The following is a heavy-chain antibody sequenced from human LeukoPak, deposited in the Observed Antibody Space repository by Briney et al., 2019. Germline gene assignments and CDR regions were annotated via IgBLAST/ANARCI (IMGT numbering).Heavy chain of an antibody. V-gene: IGHV3-74*01. CDR1: GFTFSGYW. CDR3: ARWGVWGSHRPIDH. CDR2: INSDGSST. D-gene: IGHD3-16*02. Sequence: GGSLRLSCAASGFTFSGYWMHWVRQAPGKGLVWVSRINSDGSSTSYADSVKGRFTISRDNAKNTLHLQMNSLRVEDTAVYYCARWGVWGSHRPIDHWGQGTLVTVSS. J-gene: IGHJ4*02.